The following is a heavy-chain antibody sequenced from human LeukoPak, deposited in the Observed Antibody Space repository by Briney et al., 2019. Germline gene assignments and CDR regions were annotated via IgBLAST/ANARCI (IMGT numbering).Heavy chain of an antibody. CDR3: ARGTTYYYGSGSSGLDP. CDR2: IYYSGST. V-gene: IGHV4-59*01. Sequence: KPSETLSLTCTVSGGSISSYHWTWIRQPPGKGLEWSGYIYYSGSTNYNPSLKSRVTISIDTSKNQFSLKLSSVTAADTAVYYCARGTTYYYGSGSSGLDPWGQGTLVTVSS. D-gene: IGHD3-10*01. CDR1: GGSISSYH. J-gene: IGHJ5*02.